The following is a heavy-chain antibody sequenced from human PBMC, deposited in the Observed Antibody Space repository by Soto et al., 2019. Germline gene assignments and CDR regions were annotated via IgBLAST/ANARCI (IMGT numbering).Heavy chain of an antibody. V-gene: IGHV1-69*06. CDR1: GGTFSSYA. J-gene: IGHJ6*02. Sequence: SVKVSCKASGGTFSSYAISWVRQAPGQGLEWMGGIIPIFGTANYAQKFQGRVTITADKSTSTAYMELSSLRSEDTAVYYCARLGYCSSTSCYYYYYYGMDVWGQGTTVTVSS. D-gene: IGHD2-2*01. CDR3: ARLGYCSSTSCYYYYYYGMDV. CDR2: IIPIFGTA.